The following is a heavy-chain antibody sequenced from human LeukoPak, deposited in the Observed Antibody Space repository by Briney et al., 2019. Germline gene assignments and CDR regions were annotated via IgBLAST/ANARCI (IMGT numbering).Heavy chain of an antibody. J-gene: IGHJ3*01. CDR1: GGSISSYY. CDR2: IYYSGST. V-gene: IGHV4-59*01. Sequence: PSETLSHTCTVPGGSISSYYWSWIRQPPGKGLEWIGYIYYSGSTNYNPSLKSRVTISVDTSKNQFSLKLSSVTAADTAVYYCARFYGVNDRLDAFDLWGQGTMVTVSS. CDR3: ARFYGVNDRLDAFDL. D-gene: IGHD4-23*01.